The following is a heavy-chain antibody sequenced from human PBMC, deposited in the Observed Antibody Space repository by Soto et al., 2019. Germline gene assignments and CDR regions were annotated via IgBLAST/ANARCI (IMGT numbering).Heavy chain of an antibody. D-gene: IGHD3-22*01. Sequence: SVKVSCKASGGTFSGYAISWVRQAPGQGLEWMGGIIPIFGTANYAQKFQGRVTIAADESTSTAYMELSSLRSEDTAVYYCARVTYYYDSSGYPWYFDDWRQGPLVTVSS. V-gene: IGHV1-69*13. CDR3: ARVTYYYDSSGYPWYFDD. CDR1: GGTFSGYA. J-gene: IGHJ4*02. CDR2: IIPIFGTA.